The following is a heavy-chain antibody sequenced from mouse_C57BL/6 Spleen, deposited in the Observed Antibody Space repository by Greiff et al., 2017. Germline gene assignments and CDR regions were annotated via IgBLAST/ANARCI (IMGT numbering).Heavy chain of an antibody. V-gene: IGHV10-1*01. CDR3: VRGYYGRDWYFDV. D-gene: IGHD1-1*01. Sequence: EVKLEESGGGLVQPKGSLKLSCAASGFSFNTYAMNWVRQAPGKGLEWVARIRSKSNNYATYYADSVKDRFTISRDDSESMLYLQMNNLKTEDTAMYYCVRGYYGRDWYFDVWGTGTTVTVSS. CDR1: GFSFNTYA. J-gene: IGHJ1*03. CDR2: IRSKSNNYAT.